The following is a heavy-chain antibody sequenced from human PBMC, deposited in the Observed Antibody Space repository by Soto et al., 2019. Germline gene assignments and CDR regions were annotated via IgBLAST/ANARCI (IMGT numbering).Heavy chain of an antibody. D-gene: IGHD6-13*01. CDR1: GFTFSSYA. CDR2: ISGSGGST. V-gene: IGHV3-23*01. CDR3: AKPLAYSSIWYDFDY. Sequence: EVQLLESGGGLVQPGGSLRLSCAASGFTFSSYAMSWVRQAPGKGLEWVSAISGSGGSTYYADSVKGRFTISRDNSKNTLYLQMNSLRAEDTAVYYCAKPLAYSSIWYDFDYWGQGTLVTVAS. J-gene: IGHJ4*02.